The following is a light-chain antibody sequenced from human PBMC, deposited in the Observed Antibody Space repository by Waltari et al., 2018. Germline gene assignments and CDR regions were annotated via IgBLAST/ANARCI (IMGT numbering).Light chain of an antibody. CDR1: SRDIGYYNY. V-gene: IGLV2-14*01. Sequence: QSALTQPASVSGSPGQSITISCTGTSRDIGYYNYVSWYQQHPGKAPKIMIYDVSNRPSGVSNRFSGSKSGNTASLTISGLQAEDEADYYCSSYTASTTLIFGGGTKLTVL. CDR3: SSYTASTTLI. J-gene: IGLJ2*01. CDR2: DVS.